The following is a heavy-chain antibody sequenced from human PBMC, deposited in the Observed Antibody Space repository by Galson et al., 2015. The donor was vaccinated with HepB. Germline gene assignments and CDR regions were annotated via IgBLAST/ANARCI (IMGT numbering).Heavy chain of an antibody. J-gene: IGHJ4*02. CDR1: GFTFSSSG. CDR2: ISYDGSNK. CDR3: AKDLRWLSFDFDY. D-gene: IGHD3-22*01. Sequence: SLRLSCAASGFTFSSSGMHWVRQAPGKGLEWVAVISYDGSNKYYADSVKGRFTISRDNSKNTLYLQMNSLRAEDTAVYYCAKDLRWLSFDFDYWGQGTLVTVSS. V-gene: IGHV3-30*18.